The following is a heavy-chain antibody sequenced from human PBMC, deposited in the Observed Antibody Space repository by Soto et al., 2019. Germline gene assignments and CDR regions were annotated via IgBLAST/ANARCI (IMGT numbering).Heavy chain of an antibody. CDR2: INHSGST. V-gene: IGHV4-34*01. J-gene: IGHJ6*02. CDR1: GGSFSGYY. Sequence: SETLSLTCAVYGGSFSGYYWSWIRQPPGKGLEWIGEINHSGSTNYNPSLKSRVTISVDTSKNQFSLKLSSVTAADTAVYYCALDTMVRGVTPDGEGMDVWGQGTTVTVSS. D-gene: IGHD3-10*01. CDR3: ALDTMVRGVTPDGEGMDV.